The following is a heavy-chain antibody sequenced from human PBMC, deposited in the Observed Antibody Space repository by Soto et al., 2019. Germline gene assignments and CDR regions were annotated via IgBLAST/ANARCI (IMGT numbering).Heavy chain of an antibody. CDR2: ISSTTNYI. CDR1: GFTFTRYS. CDR3: ARESEDLTSNFDY. J-gene: IGHJ4*02. Sequence: EVQLVESGGGLVKPGGSLRLSCAASGFTFTRYSMNWVRQAPGKGLEWVSSISSTTNYIYYGDSMKVRFTISRDNAKNSRYLEMHSLRAEDTAVYYCARESEDLTSNFDYWGQGTLVTVSS. V-gene: IGHV3-21*06.